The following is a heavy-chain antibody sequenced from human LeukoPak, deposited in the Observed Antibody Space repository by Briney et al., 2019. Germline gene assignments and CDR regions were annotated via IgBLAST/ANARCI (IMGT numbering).Heavy chain of an antibody. CDR2: IHTSGTT. V-gene: IGHV4-4*07. CDR3: ARGDYYDGGGRNWFDV. Sequence: PSETLSLTCTVSGDSMSYSYWNFIRQPAGKGLEWIGRIHTSGTTYYSASLKSRVSMSVDSSRNQFSLRLTSVTAADTAIYFCARGDYYDGGGRNWFDVWGQGTLVTVSS. CDR1: GDSMSYSY. D-gene: IGHD3-16*01. J-gene: IGHJ5*02.